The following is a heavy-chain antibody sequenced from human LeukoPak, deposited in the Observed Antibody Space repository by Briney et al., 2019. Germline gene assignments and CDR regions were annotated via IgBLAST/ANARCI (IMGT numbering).Heavy chain of an antibody. D-gene: IGHD2-2*01. J-gene: IGHJ5*02. CDR1: GGTFSSYA. CDR3: AREVGQLLTPKYNWFDP. V-gene: IGHV1-46*03. Sequence: ASVKVSCKASGGTFSSYAISWVRQAPGQGLEWMGIINPSGGSTSYAQKFQGRVTMTRDTSTSTIYMELSSLRSEDTAVYYCAREVGQLLTPKYNWFDPWGQGTLVTVSS. CDR2: INPSGGST.